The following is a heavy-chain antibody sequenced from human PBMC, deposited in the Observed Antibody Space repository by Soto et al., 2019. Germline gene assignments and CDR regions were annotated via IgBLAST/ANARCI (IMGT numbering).Heavy chain of an antibody. CDR3: VQTTGWPGFDF. CDR2: IYGGGTT. Sequence: EVPLVESGGGLIQPGGSLRLSCAASGFAVSSKYMTWVRQAPGKGLEWVSVIYGGGTTYYADSVKGRFTISRDTSKNTLYLQMNSLRAEDTAVYYCVQTTGWPGFDFWGQGTLVPVSS. J-gene: IGHJ4*02. CDR1: GFAVSSKY. D-gene: IGHD6-19*01. V-gene: IGHV3-53*01.